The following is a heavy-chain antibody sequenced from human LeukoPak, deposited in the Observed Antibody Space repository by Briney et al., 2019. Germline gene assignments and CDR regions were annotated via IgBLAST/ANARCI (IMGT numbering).Heavy chain of an antibody. J-gene: IGHJ5*02. CDR2: IDLSGSTL. V-gene: IGHV3-48*04. Sequence: GGSLRLSCAASGFTFSSYTMNWVRQAPGKGLEWVSYIDLSGSTLYYVDSVKGRFTISRDNSKNSLYLQMNSLRAEDTAVYYCARGPPLFDPWGQGTLVAVSS. CDR1: GFTFSSYT. CDR3: ARGPPLFDP.